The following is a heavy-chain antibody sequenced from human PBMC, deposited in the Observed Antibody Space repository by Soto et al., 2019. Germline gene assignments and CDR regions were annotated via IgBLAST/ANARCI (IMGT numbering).Heavy chain of an antibody. CDR2: IIPIFGTA. CDR3: ASRERIAARYYYGMDV. CDR1: GGTFSSYA. Sequence: SVKVSCKASGGTFSSYAISWVRQAPGQGLEWMGGIIPIFGTANYAQKFQGRVTITADKSTSTAYMELSSLRSEDTAVYYCASRERIAARYYYGMDVWGQGTTVTV. V-gene: IGHV1-69*06. D-gene: IGHD6-6*01. J-gene: IGHJ6*02.